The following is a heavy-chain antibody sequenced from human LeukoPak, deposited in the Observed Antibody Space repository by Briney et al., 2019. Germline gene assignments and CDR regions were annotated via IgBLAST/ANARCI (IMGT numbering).Heavy chain of an antibody. CDR2: IIPIFGTA. D-gene: IGHD6-6*01. CDR3: ATRGNRIAARQLVPSGFDY. J-gene: IGHJ4*02. Sequence: SVKVSCKASGYTFTSYGISWVRQAPGQGLEWMGGIIPIFGTANYAQKFQGRVTITADESTSTAYMELSSLRSEDTAVYYCATRGNRIAARQLVPSGFDYWGQGTLVTVSS. CDR1: GYTFTSYG. V-gene: IGHV1-69*13.